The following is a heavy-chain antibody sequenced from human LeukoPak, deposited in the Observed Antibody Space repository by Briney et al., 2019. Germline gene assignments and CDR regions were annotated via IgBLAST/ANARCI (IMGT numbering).Heavy chain of an antibody. CDR2: VYYSGSS. D-gene: IGHD5-24*01. Sequence: PSETLSLTCTVSGGSINNGGYYWSWIRQHPGKGLEWIGYVYYSGSSYYNPSLRSRVTISVDTSKNHFSLKLSSVTAADTAVYYCARNRDGYNSFDYWGQGTLVTVSS. V-gene: IGHV4-31*03. CDR3: ARNRDGYNSFDY. CDR1: GGSINNGGYY. J-gene: IGHJ4*02.